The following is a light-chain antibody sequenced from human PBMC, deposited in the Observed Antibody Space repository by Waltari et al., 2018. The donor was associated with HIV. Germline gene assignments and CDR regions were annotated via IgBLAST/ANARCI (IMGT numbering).Light chain of an antibody. CDR3: QQYSTWPRT. CDR1: EDIGDK. V-gene: IGKV3-15*01. J-gene: IGKJ1*01. CDR2: GAS. Sequence: MTQSPATLSVAPGQTVTVFWGASEDIGDKLAWYQQTRGRAPRLLVSGASSRATGVPARFSGRGSGTDFNLTIAGLQSNDSAIYFCQQYSTWPRTFGQGTLV.